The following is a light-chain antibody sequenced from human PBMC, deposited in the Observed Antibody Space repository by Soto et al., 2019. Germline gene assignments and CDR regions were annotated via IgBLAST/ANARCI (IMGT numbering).Light chain of an antibody. J-gene: IGKJ1*01. CDR2: GAS. Sequence: IVLTQSLGTLSLSPGERATLSCRAHQSVSSNLAWYQQKPGQAPRLLIYGASTRATGIPARFSGSGSGTEFTLTISSLQSEDFAVYYCQQYNNWRWTFGQGTKVDIK. CDR1: QSVSSN. V-gene: IGKV3-15*01. CDR3: QQYNNWRWT.